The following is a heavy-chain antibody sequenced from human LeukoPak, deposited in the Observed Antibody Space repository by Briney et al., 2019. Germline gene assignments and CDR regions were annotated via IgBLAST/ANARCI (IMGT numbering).Heavy chain of an antibody. J-gene: IGHJ6*02. Sequence: ASVKVSCKVSGYTLTELSMHWVRQAPGKELEWMGGFDPEDGETIYAQKFQGRVTMTEDTSTDTAYMELSSLRSEDTAVYYCATALAAPYYYYGMDVWGQGTTVTVSS. CDR1: GYTLTELS. CDR3: ATALAAPYYYYGMDV. V-gene: IGHV1-24*01. CDR2: FDPEDGET. D-gene: IGHD6-6*01.